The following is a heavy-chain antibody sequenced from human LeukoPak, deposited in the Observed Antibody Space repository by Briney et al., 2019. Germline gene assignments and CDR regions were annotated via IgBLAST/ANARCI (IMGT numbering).Heavy chain of an antibody. V-gene: IGHV1-69*04. Sequence: GASVKVSCKASGGTFSSYAISWVRQAPGQGLEWMGRIIPIFGIANYAQKFQGRVTITADKSTSTAYMELSSLRSEDTAVYYCARGLQQDGSSSWYDWFDPWGQGTLVTVSS. CDR1: GGTFSSYA. CDR2: IIPIFGIA. J-gene: IGHJ5*02. CDR3: ARGLQQDGSSSWYDWFDP. D-gene: IGHD6-13*01.